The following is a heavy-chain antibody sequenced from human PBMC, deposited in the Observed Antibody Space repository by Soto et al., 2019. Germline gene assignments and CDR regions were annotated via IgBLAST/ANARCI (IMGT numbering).Heavy chain of an antibody. Sequence: VGSLRLSCAASGFTFSSYAMHWVRQAPGKGLEWVAVISYDGSNKYYADSVKGRFTISRDNSKNTLYLQMNSLRAEDTAVYYCAREKIDYYDILTGYYNGIDYWGQGTQVTVSS. CDR2: ISYDGSNK. D-gene: IGHD3-9*01. J-gene: IGHJ4*02. CDR3: AREKIDYYDILTGYYNGIDY. CDR1: GFTFSSYA. V-gene: IGHV3-30-3*01.